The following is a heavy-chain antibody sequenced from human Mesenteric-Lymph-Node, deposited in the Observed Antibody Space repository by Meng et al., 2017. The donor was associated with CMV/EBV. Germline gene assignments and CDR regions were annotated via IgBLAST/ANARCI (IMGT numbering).Heavy chain of an antibody. J-gene: IGHJ5*02. CDR2: INHSGST. D-gene: IGHD2-2*02. V-gene: IGHV4-34*01. CDR1: GGSFSGYY. Sequence: GSLRLSCAVYGGSFSGYYWSWIRQPPGKGLEWIGEINHSGSTNYNPSLKSRVTVDTSQNQFSLRLSSVTAADTAVYYCARRYCSTTSCYIWWFDPWGQGTLVTVSS. CDR3: ARRYCSTTSCYIWWFDP.